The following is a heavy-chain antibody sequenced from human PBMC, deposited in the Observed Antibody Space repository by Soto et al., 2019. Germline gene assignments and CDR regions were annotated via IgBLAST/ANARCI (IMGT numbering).Heavy chain of an antibody. D-gene: IGHD6-6*01. J-gene: IGHJ6*02. Sequence: PGESLKISCKGSGYSFTSYWISWVRQMPGKGLEWMGRIDPSDSYTNYSPSFQGHVTISADKSISTAYLQWSSLKASDTAMYYCASWGSSTNYYYYGMDVWGQGPRSPSP. CDR1: GYSFTSYW. CDR2: IDPSDSYT. V-gene: IGHV5-10-1*01. CDR3: ASWGSSTNYYYYGMDV.